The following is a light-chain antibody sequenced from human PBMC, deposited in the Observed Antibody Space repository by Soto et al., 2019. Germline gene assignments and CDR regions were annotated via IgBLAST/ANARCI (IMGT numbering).Light chain of an antibody. CDR2: AAS. CDR3: QQSNRTSLT. V-gene: IGKV1-39*01. CDR1: HSSSSY. J-gene: IGKJ1*01. Sequence: DIQMTQGPPSLSASVGDRVTLTWRASHSSSSYVNWYQQEPGKAPKPLIDAASSLQRWGPSRFSGGGSATDFTLTSSSLQPEAFATYSCQQSNRTSLTFGQGTNVEIK.